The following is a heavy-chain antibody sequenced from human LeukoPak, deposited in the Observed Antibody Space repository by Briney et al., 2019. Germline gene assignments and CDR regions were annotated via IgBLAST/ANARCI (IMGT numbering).Heavy chain of an antibody. CDR1: GGTFSSYA. D-gene: IGHD2-15*01. CDR2: IIPILGIA. J-gene: IGHJ6*02. CDR3: ARAGYCSGGSCHHPPSPQAYYYYYGMDV. V-gene: IGHV1-69*04. Sequence: GASVKVSCKASGGTFSSYAISWVRQAPGQGLEWMGRIIPILGIANYAQKFQGRVTITADKSTSTAYMELSSLRSEDTAVYYCARAGYCSGGSCHHPPSPQAYYYYYGMDVWGQGTTVTVSS.